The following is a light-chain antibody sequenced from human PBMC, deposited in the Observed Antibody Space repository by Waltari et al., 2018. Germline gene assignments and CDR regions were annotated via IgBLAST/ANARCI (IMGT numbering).Light chain of an antibody. J-gene: IGLJ3*02. CDR1: TGAVTSGHY. CDR3: WLYYGGARV. Sequence: QAVVTQEPSLTVSPGGTVTLTCGSSTGAVTSGHYPYWFQQKPGQAPRTLIYDTSNKHSWTPARFSGSLLGGKAALTLSGAQPEDEAEYSCWLYYGGARVFGGGTRLTVL. CDR2: DTS. V-gene: IGLV7-46*01.